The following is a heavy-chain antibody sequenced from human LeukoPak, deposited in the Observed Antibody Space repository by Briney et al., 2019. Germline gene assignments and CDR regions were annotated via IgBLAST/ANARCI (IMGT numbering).Heavy chain of an antibody. Sequence: GGSLRLSCAASGFTFSDSYMSWIRQAPGKGLEWVSYISRSGSTIYYADSVKGRFTISRDNAKNSMYLQMNSLRAEDTAVYYCARDSSGWYAIDYWGQGTLVTVSS. CDR1: GFTFSDSY. CDR3: ARDSSGWYAIDY. D-gene: IGHD6-19*01. J-gene: IGHJ4*02. CDR2: ISRSGSTI. V-gene: IGHV3-11*01.